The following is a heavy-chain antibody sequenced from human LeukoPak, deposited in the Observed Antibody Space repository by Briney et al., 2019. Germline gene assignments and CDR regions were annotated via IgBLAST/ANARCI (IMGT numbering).Heavy chain of an antibody. CDR2: ISGGGVST. Sequence: GGSLRLSCAASGFTFSSYSMNWVRQAPGKGLEWVSVISGGGVSTYYADSVKGRFTISRDNSKNTLYLQMNSLRAEDTAVYYCAKWARYCTNGVCYYFDYWGQGTLVTVSS. CDR1: GFTFSSYS. J-gene: IGHJ4*02. D-gene: IGHD2-8*01. CDR3: AKWARYCTNGVCYYFDY. V-gene: IGHV3-23*01.